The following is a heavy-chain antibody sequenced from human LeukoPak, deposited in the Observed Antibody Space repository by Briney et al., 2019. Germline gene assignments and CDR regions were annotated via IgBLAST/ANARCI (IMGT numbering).Heavy chain of an antibody. CDR3: ALSLWFGELSGLGY. D-gene: IGHD3-10*01. V-gene: IGHV4-34*01. J-gene: IGHJ4*02. Sequence: SETLSLTCAVYGGSFSGYYWSWIRQPPGKGLEWIGEINHSGSTNYNPSLKSRVTISVDTSKTQFSLKLSSVTAADTAVYYCALSLWFGELSGLGYWGQGTLVTVSS. CDR1: GGSFSGYY. CDR2: INHSGST.